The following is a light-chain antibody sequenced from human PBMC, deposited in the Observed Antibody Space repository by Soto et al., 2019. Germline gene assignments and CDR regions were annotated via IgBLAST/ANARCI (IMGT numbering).Light chain of an antibody. J-gene: IGKJ1*01. V-gene: IGKV1-6*01. CDR3: LQDFKYPRT. Sequence: AILMTQSPSSLSASVGDRVTITCRASQVIRNDLACYQQKPGKAPKLLIYEASTLQSGVPSRFSGSYSGTDFTLTIGSLQPEDFATYYCLQDFKYPRTFGQGTKVDIK. CDR1: QVIRND. CDR2: EAS.